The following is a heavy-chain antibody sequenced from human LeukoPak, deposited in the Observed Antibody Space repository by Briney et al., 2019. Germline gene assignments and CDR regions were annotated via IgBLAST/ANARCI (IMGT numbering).Heavy chain of an antibody. J-gene: IGHJ3*02. D-gene: IGHD6-13*01. CDR2: IYYSGNT. V-gene: IGHV4-39*07. Sequence: PSETLSLTCTVSGGSISSSSYYWGWIRQPPGKGLEWIGSIYYSGNTYYNPSLKSRVTISVDTSKNHFSLKLSSVTAADTAVYYCARGGAVAGPDWGDAFDIWGQGTMVTVSS. CDR1: GGSISSSSYY. CDR3: ARGGAVAGPDWGDAFDI.